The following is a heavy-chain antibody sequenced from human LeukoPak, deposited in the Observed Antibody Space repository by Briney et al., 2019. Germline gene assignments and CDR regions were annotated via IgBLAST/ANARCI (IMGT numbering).Heavy chain of an antibody. Sequence: SETLSLTCAVYGGSFSGYYWSWIRQPPGKGLEWIGEINHSGSTNYNPSLKSRVTISVDTSKNQFSLKLSSVTAADTAVYYCARGRGAARPRPNLYYYYYYMDVWGKGTTVTASS. CDR2: INHSGST. CDR3: ARGRGAARPRPNLYYYYYYMDV. J-gene: IGHJ6*03. D-gene: IGHD6-6*01. V-gene: IGHV4-34*01. CDR1: GGSFSGYY.